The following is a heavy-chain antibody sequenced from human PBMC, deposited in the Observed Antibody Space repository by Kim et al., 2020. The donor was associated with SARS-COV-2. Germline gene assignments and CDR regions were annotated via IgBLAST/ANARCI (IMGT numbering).Heavy chain of an antibody. CDR1: GGSISSGGYY. J-gene: IGHJ4*02. Sequence: SETLSLTCTVSGGSISSGGYYWSWIRQHPGKGLEWIGYIYYSGSTYYNPSLKSRVTISVDTSKNQFSLKLSSVTAADTAVYYCARTYYYDSSGYPDPQLDYWGQGTLVTVSS. D-gene: IGHD3-22*01. V-gene: IGHV4-31*03. CDR3: ARTYYYDSSGYPDPQLDY. CDR2: IYYSGST.